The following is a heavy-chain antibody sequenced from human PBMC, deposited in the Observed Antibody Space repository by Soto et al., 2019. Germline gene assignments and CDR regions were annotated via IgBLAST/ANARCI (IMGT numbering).Heavy chain of an antibody. CDR2: SDREGTDT. D-gene: IGHD4-17*01. CDR1: GFTFSSYW. J-gene: IGHJ4*02. Sequence: EVQLVESGGGLIQPGGSLRLSCAASGFTFSSYWMHWVRHTPGKGLVCVSRSDREGTDTAYAASVKGRVTISIYSAKKPLYLQMTSLRAEDTAVYYCARATTTVTQSPTLGYWGQGTLVTVSS. CDR3: ARATTTVTQSPTLGY. V-gene: IGHV3-74*01.